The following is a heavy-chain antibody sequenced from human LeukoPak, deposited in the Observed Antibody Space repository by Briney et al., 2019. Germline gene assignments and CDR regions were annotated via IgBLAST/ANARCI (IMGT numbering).Heavy chain of an antibody. CDR1: GGSISSSSYY. V-gene: IGHV4-39*02. D-gene: IGHD3-3*01. J-gene: IGHJ4*02. CDR2: IYYSGST. CDR3: ARDERFLEWLLFNY. Sequence: KPSETLSLTCTVSGGSISSSSYYWGWIRQPPGKGLEWIGSIYYSGSTYYNPSLKSRVTISVDTSKNQFSLKLSSVTAADTAVYYCARDERFLEWLLFNYWGQGTLVTVSS.